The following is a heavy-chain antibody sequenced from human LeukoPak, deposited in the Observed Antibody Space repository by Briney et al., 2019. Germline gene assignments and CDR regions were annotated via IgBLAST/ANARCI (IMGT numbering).Heavy chain of an antibody. J-gene: IGHJ4*02. D-gene: IGHD6-13*01. CDR1: GYIFTSYY. CDR2: LNPYNNGA. CDR3: TTNAAALDY. V-gene: IGHV1-2*02. Sequence: ASVKVSCKASGYIFTSYYMHWVRQAPGQGLEWMGWLNPYNNGANYAQKFQGRVVMTKNTSISTGYVELTRLTSDDTAVYYCTTNAAALDYWGQGTLVTVSP.